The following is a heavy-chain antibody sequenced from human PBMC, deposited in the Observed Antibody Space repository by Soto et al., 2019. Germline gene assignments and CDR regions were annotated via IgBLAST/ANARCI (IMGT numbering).Heavy chain of an antibody. Sequence: SGPTLVNPTQTLTLTCTFSGFSLNTSGVGVGWIRQPPGKALEWLALIYWDDDKHYSPSLKSRLIITKDTSKNQVVLTMTNLDPLDTSTYYCARSIPVAAFDYWGQGALVTVSS. CDR2: IYWDDDK. J-gene: IGHJ4*02. D-gene: IGHD6-19*01. V-gene: IGHV2-5*02. CDR1: GFSLNTSGVG. CDR3: ARSIPVAAFDY.